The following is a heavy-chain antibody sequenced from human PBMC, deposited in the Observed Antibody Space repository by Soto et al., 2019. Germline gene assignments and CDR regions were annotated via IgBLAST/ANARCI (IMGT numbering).Heavy chain of an antibody. V-gene: IGHV3-23*01. J-gene: IGHJ4*02. Sequence: GGSLRLSCAASGFTFSSYAMSWVRQAPGKGLEWVSAISGSGGSTYYADSVKGRFTISRDNSKNTLYLQMNSLRAEDTAVYYCAKAKMSTVTTRLCDYWGQGTLVTVSS. CDR1: GFTFSSYA. CDR3: AKAKMSTVTTRLCDY. CDR2: ISGSGGST. D-gene: IGHD4-17*01.